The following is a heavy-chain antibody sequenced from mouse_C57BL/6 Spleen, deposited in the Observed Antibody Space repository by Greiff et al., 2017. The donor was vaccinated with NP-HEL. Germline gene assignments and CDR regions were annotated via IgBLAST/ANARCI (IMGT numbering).Heavy chain of an antibody. V-gene: IGHV1-61*01. J-gene: IGHJ4*01. CDR3: ARYWFYAMDY. Sequence: QVQLQQPGAELVRPGSSVKLSCKASGYTFTSYWMDWVKQRPGQGLEWIGNIYPSDSETHYNQKFKDKATLTVDKSSSTAYMQLRSLTSEDSAVYYCARYWFYAMDYWGQGTSVTVSS. CDR1: GYTFTSYW. D-gene: IGHD2-2*01. CDR2: IYPSDSET.